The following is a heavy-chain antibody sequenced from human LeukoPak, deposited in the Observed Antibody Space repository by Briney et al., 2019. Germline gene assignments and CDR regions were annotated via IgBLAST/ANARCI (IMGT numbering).Heavy chain of an antibody. CDR2: IFSNDEK. CDR3: ARDMGLLRSDY. J-gene: IGHJ4*02. CDR1: GFSLSNARMG. V-gene: IGHV2-26*01. D-gene: IGHD2-15*01. Sequence: SGPVLVKPTETLTLTCTVSGFSLSNARMGVGWIRQPPGKALEWLAHIFSNDEKSYSTSLKSRLTIFKDTSKSQVVLTLTNMDPVDTATYYCARDMGLLRSDYWGQGTLVTVSS.